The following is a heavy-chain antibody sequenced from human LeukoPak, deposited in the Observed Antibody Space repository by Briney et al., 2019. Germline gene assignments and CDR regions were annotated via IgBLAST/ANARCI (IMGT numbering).Heavy chain of an antibody. CDR1: GFTFDDYA. CDR3: ARRGPYFDY. J-gene: IGHJ4*02. D-gene: IGHD3-10*01. V-gene: IGHV3-9*01. CDR2: ISWNSGSI. Sequence: PGGSLRLSCAASGFTFDDYAMHWVRQAPGKGLEWVSGISWNSGSIGYADSVKGRFTISKDNAKNSLYLQMNSLRPEDTSIYYCARRGPYFDYWGQGILVTVSS.